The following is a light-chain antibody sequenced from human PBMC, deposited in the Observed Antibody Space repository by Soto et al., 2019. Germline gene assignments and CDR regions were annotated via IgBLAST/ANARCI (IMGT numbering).Light chain of an antibody. CDR3: HHYNNWPPIT. CDR1: QSVSSN. V-gene: IGKV3-15*01. CDR2: GAS. J-gene: IGKJ5*01. Sequence: EIVMTQSPATLSVSPGERATLSCRASQSVSSNLAWYQQKPGQAPRLLIYGASTRATGIPARFSGSGSGTEFTLTISSLQSEDFAVYYCHHYNNWPPITFGQGTRLEIK.